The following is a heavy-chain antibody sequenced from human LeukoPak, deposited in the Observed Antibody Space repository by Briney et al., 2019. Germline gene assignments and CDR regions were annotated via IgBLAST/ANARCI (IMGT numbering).Heavy chain of an antibody. CDR1: GFTFSSYA. CDR2: ISYDGSNK. J-gene: IGHJ4*02. CDR3: ARYYSYSGSYCLDY. Sequence: GGSLRLSCAASGFTFSSYAMHWVRQAPGKGLEWVAVISYDGSNKYCADSVKGRFTISRDNAKNSLYLQMNSLRAEDTAVYFCARYYSYSGSYCLDYWGQGTLVTVSS. V-gene: IGHV3-30*04. D-gene: IGHD3-10*01.